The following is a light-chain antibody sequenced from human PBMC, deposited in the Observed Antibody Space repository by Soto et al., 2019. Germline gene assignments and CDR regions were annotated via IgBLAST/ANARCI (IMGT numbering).Light chain of an antibody. CDR1: QSVSSSY. V-gene: IGKV3-20*01. CDR2: GAS. CDR3: QQSGSSVII. Sequence: EIVLTQSPGTLSLSPGERATLSCRASQSVSSSYLAWYQQKPGQAPRLLIYGASSRATGIPDRCSGSGSGTDFNLTIRRLEAEDFAVYCSQQSGSSVIIFGQGTRLEIK. J-gene: IGKJ5*01.